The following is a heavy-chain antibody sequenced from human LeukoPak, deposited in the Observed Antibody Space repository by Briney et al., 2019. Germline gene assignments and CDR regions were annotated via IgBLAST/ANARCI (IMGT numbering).Heavy chain of an antibody. Sequence: ASVKVSCKASGGTFSSYAISWVRQAPGQGLEWMGGIIPIFGTANYAQKFQGRVTITADESTSTAYMELSSLRSEDTAVYYCARSGYCSSTSYWGYFDYWGQGTLVTVSS. J-gene: IGHJ4*02. CDR3: ARSGYCSSTSYWGYFDY. CDR1: GGTFSSYA. V-gene: IGHV1-69*13. CDR2: IIPIFGTA. D-gene: IGHD2-2*01.